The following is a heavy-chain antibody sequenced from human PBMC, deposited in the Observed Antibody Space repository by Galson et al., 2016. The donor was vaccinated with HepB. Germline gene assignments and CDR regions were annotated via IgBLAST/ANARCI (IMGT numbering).Heavy chain of an antibody. D-gene: IGHD3-9*01. Sequence: SVKVSCKASGNTFSSYTMHWVRQAPGQRLEWMGWINGGNGNTKYSQKFQGRVNITRDTSASTAFMELSSLTSEDTAVYYCARDQIPYFDWFPGAYWGQGTLVIVSS. J-gene: IGHJ4*02. V-gene: IGHV1-3*01. CDR3: ARDQIPYFDWFPGAY. CDR2: INGGNGNT. CDR1: GNTFSSYT.